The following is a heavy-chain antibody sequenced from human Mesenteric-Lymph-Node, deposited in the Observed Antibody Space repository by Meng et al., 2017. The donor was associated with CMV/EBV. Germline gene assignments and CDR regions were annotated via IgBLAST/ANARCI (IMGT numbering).Heavy chain of an antibody. CDR1: GFTFSNYP. CDR2: VYSGGSST. Sequence: ETLSLTCAASGFTFSNYPMSWVRLAPGQGLEWVSVVYSGGSSTYYADSVKGRFTVSRDNSKNTLDLQMNSLRIEDTAMYYCAKDQRHCSGGRCLFDYWGQGTLVTVSS. V-gene: IGHV3-23*03. CDR3: AKDQRHCSGGRCLFDY. D-gene: IGHD2-15*01. J-gene: IGHJ4*02.